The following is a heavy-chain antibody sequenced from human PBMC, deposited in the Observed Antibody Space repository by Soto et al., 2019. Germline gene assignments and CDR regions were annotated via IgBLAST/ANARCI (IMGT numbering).Heavy chain of an antibody. CDR2: INDDGSST. CDR3: AREVIAATGTIRWFDP. Sequence: GXSXRLSCAASGFTXSRHWIPCVRQTPGKGPVWVSRINDDGSSTKYAYSVKGLFTIARENAKNTVFLQMSSLRSEDTAFYYFAREVIAATGTIRWFDPWGQGTLGTVS. CDR1: GFTXSRHW. V-gene: IGHV3-74*03. D-gene: IGHD6-25*01. J-gene: IGHJ5*02.